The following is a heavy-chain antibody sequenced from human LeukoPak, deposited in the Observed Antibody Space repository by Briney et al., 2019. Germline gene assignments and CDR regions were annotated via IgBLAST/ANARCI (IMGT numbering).Heavy chain of an antibody. CDR1: GGTFSSYA. CDR2: IIPIFGTA. CDR3: ARDIATTGALNWFDP. J-gene: IGHJ5*02. D-gene: IGHD6-13*01. Sequence: ASVKVSCKASGGTFSSYAISWVRQAPGRGLEWMGGIIPIFGTANYAQKFQGRVTITADESTSTAYMELSSLRSEDTAVYYCARDIATTGALNWFDPWGQGTLVTVSS. V-gene: IGHV1-69*13.